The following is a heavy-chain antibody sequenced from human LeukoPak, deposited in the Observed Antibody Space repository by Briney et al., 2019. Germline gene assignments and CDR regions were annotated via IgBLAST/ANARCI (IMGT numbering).Heavy chain of an antibody. J-gene: IGHJ4*02. Sequence: PGGSLRLSCAASGFTFSSYSMNWVRQAPGKGLEWVSSISSSSSYIYYADSVKGRFTISRDSAKNSLYLQMNSLRAEDTAVYYCARGGTYSGYGAYYFDYWGQGTLVTVSS. D-gene: IGHD5-12*01. V-gene: IGHV3-21*01. CDR1: GFTFSSYS. CDR3: ARGGTYSGYGAYYFDY. CDR2: ISSSSSYI.